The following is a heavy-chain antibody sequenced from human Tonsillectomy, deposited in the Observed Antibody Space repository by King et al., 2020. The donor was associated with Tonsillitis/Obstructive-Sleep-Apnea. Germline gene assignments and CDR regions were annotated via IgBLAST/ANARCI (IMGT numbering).Heavy chain of an antibody. D-gene: IGHD2-2*01. J-gene: IGHJ6*03. CDR2: INTHTGNP. CDR3: SRDMPYYYNMDV. Sequence: QLVQSGSELKKPGASVKVSCKASGYTFTNYAMNWVRQAPGQGLEGMGWINTHTGNPTYAQAFTERFVFSLDTSVSTSYLQVSSLKAEDTAVYYCSRDMPYYYNMDVWGQGTTVTVSS. V-gene: IGHV7-4-1*02. CDR1: GYTFTNYA.